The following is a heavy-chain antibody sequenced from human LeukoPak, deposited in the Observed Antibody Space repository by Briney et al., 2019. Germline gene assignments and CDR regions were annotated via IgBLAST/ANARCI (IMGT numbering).Heavy chain of an antibody. Sequence: GESLKISCKGSGYRFTDYWIGWVRQMPGKGLEWMGIIYPGDSDTRYSPSFRGQVTISADKSINTAHLQWSSLKASDTAMYYCARGAAGTIPDYYYFGMDVWGQGTTVTVSS. CDR3: ARGAAGTIPDYYYFGMDV. J-gene: IGHJ6*02. CDR2: IYPGDSDT. CDR1: GYRFTDYW. V-gene: IGHV5-51*01. D-gene: IGHD1-7*01.